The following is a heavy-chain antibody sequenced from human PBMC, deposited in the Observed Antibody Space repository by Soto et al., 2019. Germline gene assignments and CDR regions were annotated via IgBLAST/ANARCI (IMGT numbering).Heavy chain of an antibody. CDR2: ISGSGGST. D-gene: IGHD2-15*01. CDR1: GFTFSSYA. CDR3: ADTRPCSGGGCYGLAFDI. V-gene: IGHV3-23*01. J-gene: IGHJ3*02. Sequence: EVQLLESGGGLVQPGGSLRLSCAASGFTFSSYAMSWVRQAPGKGLEWVSAISGSGGSTYYADSVKGRFTISRDNSKNTLYLQMSSRRAEDTAVYYCADTRPCSGGGCYGLAFDIWGQGTMVTVSS.